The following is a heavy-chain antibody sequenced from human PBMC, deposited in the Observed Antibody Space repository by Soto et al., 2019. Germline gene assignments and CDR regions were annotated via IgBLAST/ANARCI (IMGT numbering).Heavy chain of an antibody. D-gene: IGHD6-13*01. J-gene: IGHJ4*02. V-gene: IGHV1-18*01. CDR3: ARDVYPNAKFIAAAGTED. CDR1: GYTFTSYG. CDR2: ISAYNGNT. Sequence: ASVKVSCKASGYTFTSYGISWVRQAPGQGLERMGWISAYNGNTNYAQKLQGRVTMTTDTSTSTAYMELRSLRSDDTAVYYCARDVYPNAKFIAAAGTEDWGQGTRVTVSS.